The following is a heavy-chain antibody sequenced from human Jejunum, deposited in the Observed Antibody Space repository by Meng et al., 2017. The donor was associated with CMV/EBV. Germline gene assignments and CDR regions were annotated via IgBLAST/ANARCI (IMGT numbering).Heavy chain of an antibody. CDR2: ISYSGST. CDR1: RASITANS. CDR3: ARWSGSGNYPFADY. Sequence: SRASITANSWSSLRQSARKGLEWIGSISYSGSTNYNPSLKSRVTISMDTSENQFSLKVSSVTAGDTAVYYCARWSGSGNYPFADYWGQGTLVTVSS. J-gene: IGHJ4*02. V-gene: IGHV4-59*01. D-gene: IGHD3-10*01.